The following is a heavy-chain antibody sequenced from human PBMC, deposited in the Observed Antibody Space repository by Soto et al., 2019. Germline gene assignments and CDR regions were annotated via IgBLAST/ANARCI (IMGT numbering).Heavy chain of an antibody. J-gene: IGHJ6*02. CDR1: GYSFTSYW. V-gene: IGHV5-10-1*01. Sequence: GEALKISWKGSGYSFTSYWITWVRQMPGKGLEWMGMIDNSDSYTNYSPSFQGHVTISADDSISTAYLQWSRLKASGTAMYYCARRDRSSSSDYYYGLHXWGQGTLVTVS. D-gene: IGHD6-6*01. CDR2: IDNSDSYT. CDR3: ARRDRSSSSDYYYGLHX.